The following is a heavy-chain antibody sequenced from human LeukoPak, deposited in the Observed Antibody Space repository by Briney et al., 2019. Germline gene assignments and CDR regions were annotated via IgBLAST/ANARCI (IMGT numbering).Heavy chain of an antibody. D-gene: IGHD6-19*01. V-gene: IGHV4-38-2*01. J-gene: IGHJ4*02. CDR3: ARRLIAVADPFDY. CDR1: GYSISSGYY. CDR2: IYHSGST. Sequence: SETLSLTCAVSGYSISSGYYWGWIRQPPGKGLEWIGSIYHSGSTYYNPSLKSRVTISVDTSKNQFSLKLSPVTAADTAVYYCARRLIAVADPFDYWGQGTLVTVSS.